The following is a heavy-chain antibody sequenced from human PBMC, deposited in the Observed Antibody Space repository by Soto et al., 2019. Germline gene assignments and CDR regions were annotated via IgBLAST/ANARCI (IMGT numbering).Heavy chain of an antibody. Sequence: QVQLVQSGAEVKKPGASVKVSCKASGYTFTSYDINWVRQATGQGLEWMGWMNPNSGNTGYAQKFQGRVTMTRNTSISTAYMELSSLRSDDTAVYYCAVEGGYSGYDSPPGNWFDPWGQGTLVTVSS. V-gene: IGHV1-8*01. J-gene: IGHJ5*02. CDR2: MNPNSGNT. D-gene: IGHD5-12*01. CDR3: AVEGGYSGYDSPPGNWFDP. CDR1: GYTFTSYD.